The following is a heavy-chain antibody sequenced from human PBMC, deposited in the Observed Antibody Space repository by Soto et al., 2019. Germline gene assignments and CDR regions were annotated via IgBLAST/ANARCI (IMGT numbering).Heavy chain of an antibody. Sequence: QVQLVQSGAEVKKPGASVKVSCKASGYTFTGYYLHWVRQAPGQGLEWMGWINPNSVGTNYAQKFQGRVTMTRDTSISTAYMELSRLRSDDTAVYYCARDRWSRSASGGMYNWFDPCGQGTLVTVSA. J-gene: IGHJ5*02. D-gene: IGHD2-15*01. V-gene: IGHV1-2*02. CDR3: ARDRWSRSASGGMYNWFDP. CDR2: INPNSVGT. CDR1: GYTFTGYY.